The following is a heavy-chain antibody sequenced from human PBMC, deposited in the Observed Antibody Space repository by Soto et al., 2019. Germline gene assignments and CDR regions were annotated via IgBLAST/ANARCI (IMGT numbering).Heavy chain of an antibody. Sequence: QVQLQESGPGLVKPSETLSLTCTVSGGSISSYYWSWIRQPPGKGLEWIGYIYDSGSTNYNPSLKSRVTISVDTSKNQFSLELSSVTAADTAVYYCARDNGYRGYDPFDYWGQGTLVTVSS. V-gene: IGHV4-59*01. J-gene: IGHJ4*02. CDR1: GGSISSYY. D-gene: IGHD5-12*01. CDR3: ARDNGYRGYDPFDY. CDR2: IYDSGST.